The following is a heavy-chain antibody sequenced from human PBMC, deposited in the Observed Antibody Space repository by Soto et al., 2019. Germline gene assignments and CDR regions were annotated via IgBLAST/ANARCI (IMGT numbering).Heavy chain of an antibody. D-gene: IGHD3-10*01. V-gene: IGHV3-7*01. Sequence: GSLRLSCAASGFTFSSYWMSWVRQAPGKGLEWVANIKQDGSEKYYVDSVKGRFTISRDNAKNSLYLQMNSLRAEDTAVYYCARGYYYGSGSYYNGLDYWGQGTLVTVSS. CDR1: GFTFSSYW. CDR3: ARGYYYGSGSYYNGLDY. CDR2: IKQDGSEK. J-gene: IGHJ4*02.